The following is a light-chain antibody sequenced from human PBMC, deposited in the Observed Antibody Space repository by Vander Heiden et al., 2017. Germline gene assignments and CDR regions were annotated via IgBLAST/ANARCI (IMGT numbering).Light chain of an antibody. Sequence: QSVLIQPPSASGTPGQGVTISCSGGSSNIGRDSVYWYQQVPGTAPKLLIYRNDQRPSGVPNRFSGSKSGTSASLAISGLRSEDEADYYCVAWDDSLSAYVFGTGTKVTAL. CDR3: VAWDDSLSAYV. J-gene: IGLJ1*01. CDR2: RND. V-gene: IGLV1-47*01. CDR1: SSNIGRDS.